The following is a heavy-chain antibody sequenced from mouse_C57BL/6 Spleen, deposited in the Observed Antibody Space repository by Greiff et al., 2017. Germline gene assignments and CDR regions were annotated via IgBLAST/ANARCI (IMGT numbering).Heavy chain of an antibody. CDR3: ARYGYDGSVAY. Sequence: LQESGAELVQPGASVKISCKASGYAFSSYWMNWVKQRPGKGLEWIGQIYPGDGDNNYNGKFKGKATLTADKSSSTAYMQLSSLTADDSAVYVCARYGYDGSVAYWGQGTLVTVSA. CDR1: GYAFSSYW. V-gene: IGHV1-80*01. CDR2: IYPGDGDN. J-gene: IGHJ3*01. D-gene: IGHD2-2*01.